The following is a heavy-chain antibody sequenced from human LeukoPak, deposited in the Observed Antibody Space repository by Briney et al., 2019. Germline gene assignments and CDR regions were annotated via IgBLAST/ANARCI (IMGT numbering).Heavy chain of an antibody. J-gene: IGHJ4*02. D-gene: IGHD2-2*01. CDR3: SRETVVRGIRAPPDY. Sequence: PGGSLRLSCAASGFTFSSYAMHWVRQAPGKGLEWVAVISYDGSNKYYADSVKGRFTISRDDSKNTLYLQMNSLRAEDTAVYYCSRETVVRGIRAPPDYWGQGTLVTVSS. CDR2: ISYDGSNK. V-gene: IGHV3-30-3*01. CDR1: GFTFSSYA.